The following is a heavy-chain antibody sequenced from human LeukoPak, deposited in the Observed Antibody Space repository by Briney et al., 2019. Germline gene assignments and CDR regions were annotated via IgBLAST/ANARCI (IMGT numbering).Heavy chain of an antibody. CDR3: AGQRAMGATRGNFDY. V-gene: IGHV5-51*01. Sequence: PGESLKISCKGSGYSVNSYWIGWVRQLPGKGLEWMGIIYPGDSDTRYSPSFQGQVTISADKSINTAYLQWSSLKASDTAMYYCAGQRAMGATRGNFDYWGQGTLVTVSS. CDR1: GYSVNSYW. D-gene: IGHD1-26*01. J-gene: IGHJ4*02. CDR2: IYPGDSDT.